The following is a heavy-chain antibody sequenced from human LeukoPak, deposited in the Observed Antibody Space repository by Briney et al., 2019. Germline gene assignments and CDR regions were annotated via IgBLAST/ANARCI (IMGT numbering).Heavy chain of an antibody. CDR2: INPNSGGT. J-gene: IGHJ4*02. CDR3: ARCGYDHFICY. CDR1: GYTFTGFY. V-gene: IGHV1-2*02. D-gene: IGHD5-12*01. Sequence: ASVKVSCKASGYTFTGFYIHWVRQAPGQGLEWMGWINPNSGGTNHAQKFQGRVTMTRDTAISTAYMELSRLRSDDTAVYYCARCGYDHFICYWGQGTLVTVSS.